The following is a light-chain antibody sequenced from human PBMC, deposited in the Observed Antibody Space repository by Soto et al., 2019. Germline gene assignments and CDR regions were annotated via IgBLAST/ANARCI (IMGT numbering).Light chain of an antibody. CDR1: SSDVGGYNY. J-gene: IGLJ1*01. CDR3: SSYTSSSTPYV. Sequence: QSVLTQPASVSGSPGQSITISCTGTSSDVGGYNYVSWYQQHPGKAPKLMIYKVSNRPSGVSNRFSGSKSGNTASLTISGLQAEDDADYYCSSYTSSSTPYVFGTGTKVTVL. V-gene: IGLV2-14*01. CDR2: KVS.